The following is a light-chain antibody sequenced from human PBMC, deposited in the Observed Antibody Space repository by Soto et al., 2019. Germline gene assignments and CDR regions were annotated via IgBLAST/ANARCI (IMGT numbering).Light chain of an antibody. J-gene: IGLJ3*02. CDR3: TSYTSSTTVVV. Sequence: QSALTQPASVSGSLGQSITISCTGTSSDVGDYNYASWYQQHPGKAPKRMIYGVSNRPSGVSNRFSGSKSGNTASLTISGLQAEDEADYYCTSYTSSTTVVVFGGGTKVTVL. CDR2: GVS. V-gene: IGLV2-14*03. CDR1: SSDVGDYNY.